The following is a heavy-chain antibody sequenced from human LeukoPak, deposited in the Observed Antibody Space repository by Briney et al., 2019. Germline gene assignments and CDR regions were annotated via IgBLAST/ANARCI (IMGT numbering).Heavy chain of an antibody. CDR3: AKEESYPGYSSSWYRDPNWFDP. CDR1: GYTFTSYG. D-gene: IGHD6-13*01. J-gene: IGHJ5*02. CDR2: ISAYNGNT. V-gene: IGHV1-18*01. Sequence: GASVKVSCKASGYTFTSYGISWVRQAPGQGLEWMGWISAYNGNTNYAQKLQGRVTMTTDTSTSTAYMELRSLRSDDTAVYYCAKEESYPGYSSSWYRDPNWFDPWGQGTLVTVSS.